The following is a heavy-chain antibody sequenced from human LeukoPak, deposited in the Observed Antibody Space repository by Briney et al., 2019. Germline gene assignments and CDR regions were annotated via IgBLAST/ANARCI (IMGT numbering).Heavy chain of an antibody. J-gene: IGHJ2*01. V-gene: IGHV4-59*01. Sequence: SETLSLTCTVSGGSISSYYWSWIRQPPGKGLEWIGYIYYSGSTNYNPSLKSRVTISVDTSKNQFSLKLSSVTAADTAVYYCARDSPYSSTLGYFDLWGRGTLVTVSS. D-gene: IGHD6-13*01. CDR2: IYYSGST. CDR3: ARDSPYSSTLGYFDL. CDR1: GGSISSYY.